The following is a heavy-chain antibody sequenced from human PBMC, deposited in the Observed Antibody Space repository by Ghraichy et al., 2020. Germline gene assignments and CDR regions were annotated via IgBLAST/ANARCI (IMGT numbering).Heavy chain of an antibody. V-gene: IGHV3-21*01. D-gene: IGHD6-13*01. J-gene: IGHJ2*01. CDR3: ARLPLPRRAAVGDWYFDL. Sequence: GGSLRLSCVVSGFTFSAHAMNWVRQTPAKGLEWVSSISSDGRHIFYADSVKGRFTISRDNGKNSVYLQMNSLRAEDTAVYYCARLPLPRRAAVGDWYFDLWGRGTLVTVSS. CDR2: ISSDGRHI. CDR1: GFTFSAHA.